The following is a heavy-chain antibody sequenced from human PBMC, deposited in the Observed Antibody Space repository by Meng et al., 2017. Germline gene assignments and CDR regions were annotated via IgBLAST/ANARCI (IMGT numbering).Heavy chain of an antibody. CDR3: ARGAVAGSGGGNWFDP. V-gene: IGHV3-33*01. Sequence: QGELLDAGGGGVQPGGSLTLSCAASGFTFSGYGMHWVRQAPGKGLEWVAVIWNDGSYKNHADSVKGRFTISRDNSKNTLYLQMNSLRAEDTAMYYCARGAVAGSGGGNWFDPWGQGTLVTVSS. D-gene: IGHD6-19*01. CDR1: GFTFSGYG. CDR2: IWNDGSYK. J-gene: IGHJ5*02.